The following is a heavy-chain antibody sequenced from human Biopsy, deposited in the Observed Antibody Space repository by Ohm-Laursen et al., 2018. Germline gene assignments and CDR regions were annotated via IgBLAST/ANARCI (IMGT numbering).Heavy chain of an antibody. CDR2: RFHSGSP. CDR1: GGSITADF. D-gene: IGHD3/OR15-3a*01. J-gene: IGHJ4*02. CDR3: VRLNRRGNIIFFDD. V-gene: IGHV4-59*08. Sequence: SETLSLTCTVSGGSITADFWTWIRQTPGERLEWIGYRFHSGSPMYNPSLKSRVTISVDTSKSQFSLTLTSVSAADTAVYYCVRLNRRGNIIFFDDWGRGTLVTVSS.